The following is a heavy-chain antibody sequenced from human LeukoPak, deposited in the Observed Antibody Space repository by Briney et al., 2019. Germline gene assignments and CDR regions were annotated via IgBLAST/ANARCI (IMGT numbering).Heavy chain of an antibody. CDR3: ARLDYYDAYDSHGDH. CDR2: IYYGGNT. Sequence: SETLSLTCAVSGGSISTYYWSWIRQPPGKGLEWIGYIYYGGNTYYNPSLKSRVTISADTSKNQFSLKLRSVTAADTAVYYCARLDYYDAYDSHGDHWGQGTLVTVSS. CDR1: GGSISTYY. V-gene: IGHV4-59*08. J-gene: IGHJ4*02. D-gene: IGHD3-22*01.